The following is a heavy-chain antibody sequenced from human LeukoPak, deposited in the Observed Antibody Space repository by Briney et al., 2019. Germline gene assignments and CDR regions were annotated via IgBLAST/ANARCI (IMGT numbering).Heavy chain of an antibody. Sequence: GESLKISCKASGHSFSNYWIGWVRQVPGKGLEWMGIIHPTDSDTVYSPSFQGQVTISADRSINTAYLHWSSLEASDTAIYYCARRLENSNGWTFDYWGQGTLVTVPS. D-gene: IGHD6-19*01. CDR1: GHSFSNYW. CDR2: IHPTDSDT. V-gene: IGHV5-51*01. CDR3: ARRLENSNGWTFDY. J-gene: IGHJ4*02.